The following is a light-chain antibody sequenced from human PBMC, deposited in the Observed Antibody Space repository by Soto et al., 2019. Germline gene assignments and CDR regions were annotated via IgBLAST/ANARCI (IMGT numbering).Light chain of an antibody. CDR3: LQYGSSPST. J-gene: IGKJ5*01. CDR2: GAS. CDR1: QSVSSS. Sequence: DMVMTQSPATLSVSPGERATLSCRASQSVSSSLAWYQQKPGRSPRLLIYGASTRAIGIPARFSGSGSGTEFTLTISSLQSEDFAVYYCLQYGSSPSTFGQGTRLEI. V-gene: IGKV3-15*01.